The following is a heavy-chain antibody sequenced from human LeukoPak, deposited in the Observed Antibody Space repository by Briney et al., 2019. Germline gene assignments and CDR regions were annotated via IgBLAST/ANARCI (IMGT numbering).Heavy chain of an antibody. D-gene: IGHD5-18*01. Sequence: GASVKVSCKASGGTFSSYAISWVRQAPGQGLEWMGGIIPIFGTANYAQKFQGRVTITADGSTSTAYMELSSLRSEDTAVYYCARGGNSYGAGNWFDPWGQGTLVTVSS. CDR2: IIPIFGTA. CDR1: GGTFSSYA. CDR3: ARGGNSYGAGNWFDP. V-gene: IGHV1-69*13. J-gene: IGHJ5*02.